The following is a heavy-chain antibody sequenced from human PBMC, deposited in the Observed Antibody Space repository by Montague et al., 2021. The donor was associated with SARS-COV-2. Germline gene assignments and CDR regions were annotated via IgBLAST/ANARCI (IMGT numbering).Heavy chain of an antibody. J-gene: IGHJ4*02. V-gene: IGHV3-33*01. D-gene: IGHD5-12*01. CDR3: ARTGYTGDDILDY. CDR2: IWYDGGKK. Sequence: SLRLSCAASGLIFGAHGMHWVRQAPGKGLEWVAVIWYDGGKKYHADSLKSRFAISRDNSKNTLYLQMDSLRVEDTAVYYCARTGYTGDDILDYWGQGTLVTVSS. CDR1: GLIFGAHG.